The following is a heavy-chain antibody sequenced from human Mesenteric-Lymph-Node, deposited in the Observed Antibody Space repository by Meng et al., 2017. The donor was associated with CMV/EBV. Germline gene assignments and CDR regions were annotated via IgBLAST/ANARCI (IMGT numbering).Heavy chain of an antibody. V-gene: IGHV3-9*03. J-gene: IGHJ4*02. CDR2: ISWNSGSI. CDR3: AKDRDGGFDY. CDR1: GFTFDDYA. D-gene: IGHD3-10*01. Sequence: GGSLRLSCAASGFTFDDYAMHWVRQAPGKGLEWVSGISWNSGSIGYADSVKGRFTISRDNAKNSLYLQMNSLRAEDMALYYCAKDRDGGFDYWGQGTLVTVSS.